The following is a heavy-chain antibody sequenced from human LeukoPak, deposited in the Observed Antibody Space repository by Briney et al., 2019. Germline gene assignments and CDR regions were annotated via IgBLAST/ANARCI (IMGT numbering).Heavy chain of an antibody. CDR2: ISYSGST. J-gene: IGHJ4*02. V-gene: IGHV4-59*12. CDR3: TRDGGWRDDY. D-gene: IGHD3-16*01. CDR1: GASISNYY. Sequence: SETLSLTCTVSGASISNYYGNWIRQPPGKGLEWIGYISYSGSTNYNPSLKSRVTISVDTSKNQFSLKLSSVTAADTAVYYCTRDGGWRDDYWGQGTLVTVSS.